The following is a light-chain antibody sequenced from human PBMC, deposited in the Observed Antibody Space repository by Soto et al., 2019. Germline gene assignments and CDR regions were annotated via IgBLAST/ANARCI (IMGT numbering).Light chain of an antibody. V-gene: IGKV3-11*01. J-gene: IGKJ5*01. Sequence: EIVLTQSQGTLSLSPGERATLSCRASESVTSTYLAWYQQKPGQAPRLLIYDASNRATGIPARFSGSGSGTDFTLTISNLQPEDFAVYYCQQRSNWPITFGQGTRLETK. CDR2: DAS. CDR1: ESVTSTY. CDR3: QQRSNWPIT.